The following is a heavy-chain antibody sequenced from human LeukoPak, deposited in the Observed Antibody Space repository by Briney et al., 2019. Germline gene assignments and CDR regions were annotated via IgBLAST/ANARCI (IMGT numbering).Heavy chain of an antibody. D-gene: IGHD3-3*01. J-gene: IGHJ4*02. CDR1: GGTFSSYA. CDR2: IIPIFGTA. V-gene: IGHV1-69*05. CDR3: ARDRRVLRFLEWLGY. Sequence: PGASVTVSCKASGGTFSSYAISWVRQAPGQGLEWMGGIIPIFGTANYAQKFQGRVTMTTDTSTSTAYMELRSLRSDDTAVYYCARDRRVLRFLEWLGYWGQGTLVTVFS.